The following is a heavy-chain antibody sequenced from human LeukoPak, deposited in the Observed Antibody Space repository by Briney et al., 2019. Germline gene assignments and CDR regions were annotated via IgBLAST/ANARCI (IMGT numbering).Heavy chain of an antibody. V-gene: IGHV4-59*12. Sequence: TSETLSLTCTVSGGSISSYYWSWIRQPPGKGLEWIGYIYYSGSTNYNPSLKSRVTISVDTSKNQFSLKVRSVTAADTAVYYCARPMGYYYYHYIDVWGKGTTVTVSS. D-gene: IGHD3-10*01. CDR2: IYYSGST. CDR1: GGSISSYY. CDR3: ARPMGYYYYHYIDV. J-gene: IGHJ6*03.